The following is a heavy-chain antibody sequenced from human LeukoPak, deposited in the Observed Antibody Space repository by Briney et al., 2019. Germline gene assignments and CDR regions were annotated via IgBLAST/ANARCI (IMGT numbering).Heavy chain of an antibody. CDR2: IDWDDDK. J-gene: IGHJ3*02. CDR3: ARTAHSGSFEGDAFDI. Sequence: SGPALVKPTQTLTLTCTFSGFSLSTSGLCLSWIRQHPGKALEWLARIDWDDDKYYSTSLKTRLTISKDTSKNQVVLAMTNMDPVDTATYYCARTAHSGSFEGDAFDIWGQGTMVTVSS. D-gene: IGHD3-10*01. CDR1: GFSLSTSGLC. V-gene: IGHV2-70*11.